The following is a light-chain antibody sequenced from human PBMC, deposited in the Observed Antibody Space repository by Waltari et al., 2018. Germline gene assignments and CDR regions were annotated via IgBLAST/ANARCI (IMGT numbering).Light chain of an antibody. CDR2: DVN. CDR3: CSYAGSAISV. V-gene: IGLV2-23*02. CDR1: TSDVGKYNL. Sequence: QSALTQTAAVSGSPGQSITISCTGTTSDVGKYNLVSCYQQHPGKAPTLIIYDVNKRPSGVSNRFSGSKSGNTASLTISGLQAADEAEYYCCSYAGSAISVFGGGTKLTVL. J-gene: IGLJ3*02.